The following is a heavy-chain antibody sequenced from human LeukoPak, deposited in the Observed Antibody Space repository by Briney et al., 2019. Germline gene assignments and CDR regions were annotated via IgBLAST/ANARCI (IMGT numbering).Heavy chain of an antibody. CDR2: INHGGST. J-gene: IGHJ6*03. D-gene: IGHD5-18*01. V-gene: IGHV4-34*01. CDR1: GGSFSGYY. Sequence: SETLSLTCAVYGGSFSGYYWSWIRQPPGKGLEWIGEINHGGSTNYNPSLKSRVTISVDTSKNQFSLKLSSVTAADTAVYYCARRRGYSYGHHYYYYMDVWGKGTTVTVSS. CDR3: ARRRGYSYGHHYYYYMDV.